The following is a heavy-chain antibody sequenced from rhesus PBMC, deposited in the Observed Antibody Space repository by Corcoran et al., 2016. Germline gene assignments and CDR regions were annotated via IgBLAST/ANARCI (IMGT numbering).Heavy chain of an antibody. Sequence: QVQLQESGPGLVKPSATLSLTCAVSGYSISRSYHWVWICQPPGKGLEYIGFITENTGSTSHKPSRKSRVTISTYTSHNQFSLSLTSLTAADTAVYYCARNRGTWNEEGFDSWGQGVLVTVS. CDR1: GYSISRSYH. CDR2: ITENTGST. V-gene: IGHV4-99*01. D-gene: IGHD1-38*01. CDR3: ARNRGTWNEEGFDS. J-gene: IGHJ4*01.